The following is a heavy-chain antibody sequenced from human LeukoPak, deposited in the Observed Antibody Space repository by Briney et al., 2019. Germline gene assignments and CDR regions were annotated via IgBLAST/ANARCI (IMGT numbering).Heavy chain of an antibody. CDR3: ARDKSKSVLRENWFDP. Sequence: GASVKVSYKASGYTFNNYGISWLRQAPGQGLAWIGWISVYNGYTNYAQKFQGRVTLTTDTSTSPAYMELRGLRSDDTAVYYCARDKSKSVLRENWFDPWGQGTLVTVSS. V-gene: IGHV1-18*01. J-gene: IGHJ5*02. CDR1: GYTFNNYG. CDR2: ISVYNGYT. D-gene: IGHD2-15*01.